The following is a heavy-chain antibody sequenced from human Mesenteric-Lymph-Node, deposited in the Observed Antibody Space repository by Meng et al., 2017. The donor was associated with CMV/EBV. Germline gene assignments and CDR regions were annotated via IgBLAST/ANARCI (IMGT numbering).Heavy chain of an antibody. CDR2: ISAYNGNT. Sequence: ASVKVSCKASGYTFTNYAISWVRQAPGEGLEWMGWISAYNGNTNYAQKFQGRVTITADKSTSTAYMELSSLRSEDTAVYYCARDGGYSYGSDNYYYYYGMDVWGQGTTVTVSS. CDR1: GYTFTNYA. J-gene: IGHJ6*02. V-gene: IGHV1-18*01. D-gene: IGHD5-18*01. CDR3: ARDGGYSYGSDNYYYYYGMDV.